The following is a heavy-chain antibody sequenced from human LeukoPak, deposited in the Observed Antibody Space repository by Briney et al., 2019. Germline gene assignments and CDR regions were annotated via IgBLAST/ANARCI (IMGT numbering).Heavy chain of an antibody. CDR2: ISSSSSTI. D-gene: IGHD6-19*01. CDR3: ARDQGSSGWYRPYYFDY. Sequence: GGSLRLSCAASGFTFSSYSMNWVRQAPGKGLEWVSYISSSSSTIYYADSVKGRFTISRDNAKNSLYLQMNSLRAEDTAVYCCARDQGSSGWYRPYYFDYWGQGTLVTVSS. V-gene: IGHV3-48*04. J-gene: IGHJ4*02. CDR1: GFTFSSYS.